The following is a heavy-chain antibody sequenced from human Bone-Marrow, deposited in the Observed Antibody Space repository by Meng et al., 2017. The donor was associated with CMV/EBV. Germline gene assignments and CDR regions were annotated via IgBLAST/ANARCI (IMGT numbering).Heavy chain of an antibody. CDR1: GFTFSGSA. J-gene: IGHJ4*02. CDR3: TFNPYSSSSR. Sequence: ETLSLTCAASGFTFSGSAMHWVRQASGKGLEWVGRIRSKANSYATAYAASVKGRFTISRDDSKNTAYLQMNSLKTEDTAVYYCTFNPYSSSSRWGQGTLVTVSS. V-gene: IGHV3-73*01. D-gene: IGHD6-6*01. CDR2: IRSKANSYAT.